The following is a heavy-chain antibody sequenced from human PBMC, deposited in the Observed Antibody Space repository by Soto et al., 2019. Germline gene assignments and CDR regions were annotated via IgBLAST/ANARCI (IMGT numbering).Heavy chain of an antibody. V-gene: IGHV3-53*01. CDR2: IYSGGST. CDR1: GFTVSSNY. Sequence: GSLRLSCAASGFTVSSNYMSWVLQAPGKGLEWVSVIYSGGSTYYADSVKGRFTISRDNSKNTLYLQMNSLRAEDTAVYYCARDQVYSSSSLAGVYYYYYGMDVWGQGTTVTVSS. J-gene: IGHJ6*02. D-gene: IGHD6-6*01. CDR3: ARDQVYSSSSLAGVYYYYYGMDV.